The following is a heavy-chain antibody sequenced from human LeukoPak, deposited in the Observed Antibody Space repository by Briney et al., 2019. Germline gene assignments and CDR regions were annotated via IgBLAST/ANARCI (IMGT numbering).Heavy chain of an antibody. J-gene: IGHJ4*02. CDR1: GDSVSSNSAA. V-gene: IGHV6-1*01. D-gene: IGHD6-19*01. CDR3: ARDPVAGHYVDY. Sequence: SQTLSLTCAISGDSVSSNSAAWNWIRQSPSRGLEWLGRAYYRSKWYNDYAISVESRITINPDTSKNQFSLHLNSVTPEDTAVYYCARDPVAGHYVDYWGQGTLVTVSS. CDR2: AYYRSKWYN.